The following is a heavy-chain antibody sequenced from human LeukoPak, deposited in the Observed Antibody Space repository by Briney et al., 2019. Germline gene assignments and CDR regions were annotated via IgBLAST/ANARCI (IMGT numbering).Heavy chain of an antibody. CDR2: ITNSGGSK. Sequence: GGSLRLSCAASGFTFISYAITWVRQAPGKGLEWVSGITNSGGSKYYGDSVKSRFTISRDNSKNTVYLQMNSLRAEDTAVYYCAKTDSSGSLTYFDFWGQGTLVTVSS. CDR1: GFTFISYA. D-gene: IGHD3-22*01. V-gene: IGHV3-23*01. J-gene: IGHJ4*02. CDR3: AKTDSSGSLTYFDF.